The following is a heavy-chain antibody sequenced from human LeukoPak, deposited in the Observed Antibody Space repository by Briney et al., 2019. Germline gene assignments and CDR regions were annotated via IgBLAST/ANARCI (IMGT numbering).Heavy chain of an antibody. CDR2: IIPIFGTA. CDR3: ARVPCSGATVTYDY. J-gene: IGHJ4*02. Sequence: GASVKVSCKASGGTFSSYAISWVRQAPGQGLEWMGGIIPIFGTANYAQKFQGRVTITADESTSTAYMELSSLRSEDTAVYYCARVPCSGATVTYDYWGQGTLVTVSS. D-gene: IGHD4-17*01. V-gene: IGHV1-69*13. CDR1: GGTFSSYA.